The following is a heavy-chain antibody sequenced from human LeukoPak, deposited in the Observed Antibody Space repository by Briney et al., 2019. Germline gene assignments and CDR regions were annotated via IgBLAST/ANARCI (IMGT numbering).Heavy chain of an antibody. CDR2: INHSGST. CDR3: ARRYYYGSGSYPIDY. J-gene: IGHJ4*01. CDR1: GGSISSGSYY. V-gene: IGHV4-39*07. Sequence: SETLSLTCTVSGGSISSGSYYWTWIRQPRGKGLEGMGEINHSGSTNYNPSLKSRVTISVDTSKNQFSLKLSSVTAADTAVYYCARRYYYGSGSYPIDYWGQGTLVTVSS. D-gene: IGHD3-10*01.